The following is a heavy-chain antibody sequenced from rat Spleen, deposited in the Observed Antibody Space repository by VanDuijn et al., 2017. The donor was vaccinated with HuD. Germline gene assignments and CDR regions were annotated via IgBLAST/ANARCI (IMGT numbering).Heavy chain of an antibody. CDR3: ARESGYGYVMDA. CDR1: GYSITSSYR. J-gene: IGHJ4*01. Sequence: EVQLQESGPGLVKPSQSLSLTCSVTGYSITSSYRWNWIRKFPGNKLEWMGYINSAGSTNYNPSLKSRISITRDTSKNQFFLQVNSVTTEDTATYYCARESGYGYVMDAWGQGASVTVSS. D-gene: IGHD4-3*01. CDR2: INSAGST. V-gene: IGHV3-3*01.